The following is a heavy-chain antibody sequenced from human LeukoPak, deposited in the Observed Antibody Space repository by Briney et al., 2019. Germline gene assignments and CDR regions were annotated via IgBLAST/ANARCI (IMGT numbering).Heavy chain of an antibody. CDR2: IIPIFGTA. CDR1: GGTFSSYA. J-gene: IGHJ6*02. CDR3: ARSTGYYYYYYGMDV. D-gene: IGHD2-2*01. Sequence: SVKASCKASGGTFSSYAISWVRQAPGQGLEWMGGIIPIFGTANYAQKFQGRVTITADESTSTAYMELSSLRSEDTAVYYCARSTGYYYYYYGMDVWGQGTTVTVSS. V-gene: IGHV1-69*13.